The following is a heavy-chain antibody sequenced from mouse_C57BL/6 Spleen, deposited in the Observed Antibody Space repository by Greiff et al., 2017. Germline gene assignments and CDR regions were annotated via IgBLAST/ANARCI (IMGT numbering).Heavy chain of an antibody. CDR1: GYTFTSYW. D-gene: IGHD2-3*01. V-gene: IGHV1-53*01. Sequence: QVQLQQPGTELVKPGASVKLSCKASGYTFTSYWMHWVKQRPGQGLEWIGNINPSNGGTNYNEKFKSKATLTVDTASSTAYMQLRSLTSEDSAVYYCARGGHDGYSQDYWGQGTTLTVSS. J-gene: IGHJ2*01. CDR2: INPSNGGT. CDR3: ARGGHDGYSQDY.